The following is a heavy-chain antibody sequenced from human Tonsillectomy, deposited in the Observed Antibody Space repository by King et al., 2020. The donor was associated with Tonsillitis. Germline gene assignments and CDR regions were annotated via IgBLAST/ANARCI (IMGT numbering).Heavy chain of an antibody. J-gene: IGHJ4*02. V-gene: IGHV5-51*01. CDR3: AKHSGGYFASGTFDY. D-gene: IGHD3-10*01. CDR2: IYPGDADT. Sequence: VQLVESGAEVKKPGESLKISCKGSGYSFTNNWIGWVRQMPGKGLEWMGFIYPGDADTTYSPSFQGQVTISADKSISTAYLPWSSRKASDTAMYYCAKHSGGYFASGTFDYWGQGTLVTVSS. CDR1: GYSFTNNW.